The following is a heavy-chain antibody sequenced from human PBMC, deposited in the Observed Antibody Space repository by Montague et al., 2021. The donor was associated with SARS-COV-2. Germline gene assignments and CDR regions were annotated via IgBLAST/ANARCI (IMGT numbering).Heavy chain of an antibody. V-gene: IGHV3-7*01. Sequence: SLRLSCAVSGIIFTNSWMSWVRQAPGKGLEWVANIKPDGTDKYYVDSVKGRFTISRDNAKKSLYLQMNSLTAEDTAVYYCATDSFSGYFDWGQGTLVTVSS. CDR3: ATDSFSGYFD. CDR2: IKPDGTDK. J-gene: IGHJ4*02. CDR1: GIIFTNSW. D-gene: IGHD3-22*01.